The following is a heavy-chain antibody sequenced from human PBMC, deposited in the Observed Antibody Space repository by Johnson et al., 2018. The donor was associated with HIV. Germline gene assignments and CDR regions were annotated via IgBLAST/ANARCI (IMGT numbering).Heavy chain of an antibody. CDR2: ISSSGSTI. D-gene: IGHD3-10*01. CDR3: GRERFRGTRSGSYAFDI. CDR1: GFTFSDYY. Sequence: QVQLVESGGGLVQPGGSLRLSCAASGFTFSDYYMSWIRQAPGKGLEWVSYISSSGSTIYYADSVKGRFTISRDNSKNTLYLQMHSLRAEDTAVFSCGRERFRGTRSGSYAFDIWGQGTMVTVSS. J-gene: IGHJ3*02. V-gene: IGHV3-11*04.